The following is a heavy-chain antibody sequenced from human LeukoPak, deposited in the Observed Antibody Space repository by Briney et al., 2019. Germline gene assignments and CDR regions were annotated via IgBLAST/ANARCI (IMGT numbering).Heavy chain of an antibody. Sequence: SETLSLTCTVSGGSISSYYWSWLRQPPGKGLEWIGYIYYSGSTNYNPSLKSRVTISVDTSKNQFSLKLSSVAAADTAVYYCARDGGRGVRNTLYGMDVWGQGTTVTVSS. D-gene: IGHD3-10*01. CDR3: ARDGGRGVRNTLYGMDV. CDR1: GGSISSYY. V-gene: IGHV4-59*01. CDR2: IYYSGST. J-gene: IGHJ6*02.